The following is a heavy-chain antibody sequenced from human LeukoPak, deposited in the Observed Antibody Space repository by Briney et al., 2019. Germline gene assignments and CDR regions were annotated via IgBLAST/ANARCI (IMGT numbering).Heavy chain of an antibody. Sequence: GGSLRLSCAASGFIFSAYNMNWVRQAPGKGLEWASFISSGSSYIYYADSVKGRFTISRDNAKNSLYLQMNSLRAEDMAVYYCARAPGYRSFLDYWGQGTLVTVSS. CDR1: GFIFSAYN. J-gene: IGHJ4*02. V-gene: IGHV3-21*06. CDR2: ISSGSSYI. CDR3: ARAPGYRSFLDY. D-gene: IGHD5-12*01.